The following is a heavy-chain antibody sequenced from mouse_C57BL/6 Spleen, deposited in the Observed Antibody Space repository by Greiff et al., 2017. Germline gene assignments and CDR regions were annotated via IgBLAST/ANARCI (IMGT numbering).Heavy chain of an antibody. CDR1: GYTFTDYY. J-gene: IGHJ4*01. CDR3: ARWVGAMDY. V-gene: IGHV1-26*01. D-gene: IGHD1-1*02. CDR2: INPNNGGT. Sequence: EVQLQQSGPELVKPGASVKISCKASGYTFTDYYMNWVKQSHGQSLEWIGDINPNNGGTSYNQKFKGKATLTVDKSSSTAYMELRSLTSEDSAVYYCARWVGAMDYWGQGTSVTVSS.